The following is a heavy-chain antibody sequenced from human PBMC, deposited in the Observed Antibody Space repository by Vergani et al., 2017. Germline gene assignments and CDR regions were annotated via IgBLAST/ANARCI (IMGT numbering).Heavy chain of an antibody. CDR3: ARGTAGFGD. CDR1: GGSISSGGYY. J-gene: IGHJ3*01. Sequence: QVQLQESGPGLVKPSQTLSLTCTVSGGSISSGGYYWSWIRQPAGKGLEWIGRIYTSGSTNYNPSLKSRVTMSVDTSKNQFSLKLSSVTAADTAVYYCARGTAGFGDWGQGTMVTVSS. D-gene: IGHD3-10*01. V-gene: IGHV4-61*02. CDR2: IYTSGST.